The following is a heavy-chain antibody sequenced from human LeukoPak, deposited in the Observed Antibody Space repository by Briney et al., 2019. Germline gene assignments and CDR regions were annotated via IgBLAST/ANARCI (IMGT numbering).Heavy chain of an antibody. V-gene: IGHV1-18*01. Sequence: ASVKVSCKTSGYTFSNYGVSWVRQAPGQGLEWMGWISAYNGNTNYAQKLQGRVTMTTDTSTSTAYMELRSLRSDDTAVYYCARDRYNWNGPPWIWGQGTLVTVSS. CDR2: ISAYNGNT. CDR1: GYTFSNYG. CDR3: ARDRYNWNGPPWI. J-gene: IGHJ4*02. D-gene: IGHD1-1*01.